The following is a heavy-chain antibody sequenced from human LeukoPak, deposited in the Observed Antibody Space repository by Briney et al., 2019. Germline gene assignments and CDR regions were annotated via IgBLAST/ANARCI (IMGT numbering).Heavy chain of an antibody. CDR2: MNPNSGNT. V-gene: IGHV1-8*01. CDR1: GYTFTSYD. D-gene: IGHD3-10*01. J-gene: IGHJ5*02. Sequence: ASVKVSCKASGYTFTSYDINWVRQATGQGLEWMGWMNPNSGNTGYAQKFQGRVTMTEDTSTDTAYMELSSLRSEDTAVYYCATVGTGSYYFYNWFDPWGQGTLVTVSS. CDR3: ATVGTGSYYFYNWFDP.